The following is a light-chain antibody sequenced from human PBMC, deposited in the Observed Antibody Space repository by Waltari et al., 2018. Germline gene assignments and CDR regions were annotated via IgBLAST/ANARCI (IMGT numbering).Light chain of an antibody. CDR3: QSWDTRTVL. J-gene: IGLJ2*01. V-gene: IGLV3-1*01. CDR1: ELRDKY. CDR2: QNK. Sequence: SYELTQPPSVSVSPGQTATIACSGYELRDKYVTWYQQKPGQPPVLGIHQNKKRPSGIPERFSGSNSGNTVTLTISGTQALDEADYYCQSWDTRTVLFGGGTKLTVL.